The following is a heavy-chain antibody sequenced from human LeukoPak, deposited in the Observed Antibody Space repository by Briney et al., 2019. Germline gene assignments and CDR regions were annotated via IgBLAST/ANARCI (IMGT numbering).Heavy chain of an antibody. J-gene: IGHJ4*02. CDR1: GFTFSDYY. V-gene: IGHV3-11*03. Sequence: GGSLRLSCAASGFTFSDYYMSWIRQAPGKGLEGVSDISRSSSFTNYADSVKGRFTISRDNVKNSVYLQMNSLTAKDTAVYYCARFDSGSHGVFDSWGQGTLVTVSS. CDR2: ISRSSSFT. D-gene: IGHD3-10*01. CDR3: ARFDSGSHGVFDS.